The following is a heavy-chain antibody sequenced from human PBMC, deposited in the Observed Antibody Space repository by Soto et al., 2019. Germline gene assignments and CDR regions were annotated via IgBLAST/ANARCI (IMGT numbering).Heavy chain of an antibody. CDR2: ISYDGNNK. Sequence: GGSLRLSCAASGFTFSSYAMHWVRQAPGKGLEWVAVISYDGNNKYYADSVKGRFAISRGNSKNTLYLQMNSLRAEDTAVYYCARGPSSLTRFDYWGQGTLVTVSS. J-gene: IGHJ4*02. D-gene: IGHD2-2*01. V-gene: IGHV3-30*09. CDR1: GFTFSSYA. CDR3: ARGPSSLTRFDY.